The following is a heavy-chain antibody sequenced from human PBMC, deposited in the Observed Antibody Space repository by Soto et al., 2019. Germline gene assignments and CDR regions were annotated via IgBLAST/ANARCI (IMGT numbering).Heavy chain of an antibody. Sequence: GGSLRLSCAASGFTFSSYAMSWVRQAPGKGLEWISAISGSGGSTYYADSVKGRFTISRDNSKNTLYLQMNSLRAEDTAVYYCAKTVLLWFGPSEGWGQGTLVTVSS. CDR1: GFTFSSYA. D-gene: IGHD3-10*01. V-gene: IGHV3-23*01. CDR2: ISGSGGST. J-gene: IGHJ4*02. CDR3: AKTVLLWFGPSEG.